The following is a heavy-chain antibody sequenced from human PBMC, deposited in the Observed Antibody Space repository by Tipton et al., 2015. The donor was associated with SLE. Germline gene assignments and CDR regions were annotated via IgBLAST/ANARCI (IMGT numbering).Heavy chain of an antibody. CDR2: IYYSGST. V-gene: IGHV4-59*08. CDR1: GGSISSYY. J-gene: IGHJ3*02. D-gene: IGHD3-22*01. Sequence: TLSLTCTVSGGSISSYYWSWIRRPPGQGLEWIGYIYYSGSTYYNPTLKSRVTISVDTSKNQFSLKLSSVTAADTAVYYCARGRDITMIAVVANDAFDIWGQGTMGTVSS. CDR3: ARGRDITMIAVVANDAFDI.